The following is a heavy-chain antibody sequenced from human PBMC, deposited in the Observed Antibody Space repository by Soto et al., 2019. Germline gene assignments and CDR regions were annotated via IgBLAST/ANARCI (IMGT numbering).Heavy chain of an antibody. J-gene: IGHJ5*02. CDR2: ISGSGGST. CDR3: AKDRYYDGSGSRPTWFDP. D-gene: IGHD3-10*01. Sequence: EVQLLESGGGLVQPGGSLRLSCAASGFTFSTSAMSWVRQAPGKGLEWVSFISGSGGSTYYADSVKGRFTISRDNSKNTLYLQMNSLRAEESAVYYCAKDRYYDGSGSRPTWFDPWCQGTLVTVSS. CDR1: GFTFSTSA. V-gene: IGHV3-23*01.